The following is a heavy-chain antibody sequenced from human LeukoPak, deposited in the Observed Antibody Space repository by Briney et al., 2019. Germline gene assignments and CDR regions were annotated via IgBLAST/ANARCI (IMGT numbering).Heavy chain of an antibody. CDR2: IYSGGST. CDR1: GFTVSSNY. D-gene: IGHD5-18*01. Sequence: TGGSLRLSCAASGFTVSSNYMSWVRQAPGKGLEWVSVIYSGGSTYYAGSVKGRFTISRDNSKNTLYLQMNSLRAEDTAVYYCARGRGYSYGKFDYWGQGTLVTVSS. J-gene: IGHJ4*02. CDR3: ARGRGYSYGKFDY. V-gene: IGHV3-66*01.